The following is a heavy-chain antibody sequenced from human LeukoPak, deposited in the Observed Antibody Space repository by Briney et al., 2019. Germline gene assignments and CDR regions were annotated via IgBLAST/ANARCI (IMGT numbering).Heavy chain of an antibody. D-gene: IGHD4-17*01. CDR2: INSDGSST. CDR3: ASLPYGDLTFDY. V-gene: IGHV3-74*01. CDR1: GFTFSSYW. J-gene: IGHJ4*02. Sequence: TGGSLRLSCAASGFTFSSYWMHWVRQAPGKGLVWVSRINSDGSSTSYADSVKGRFTISRDNAKKSLYLQMNSLRADDTAVYYCASLPYGDLTFDYWGQGALVTVSS.